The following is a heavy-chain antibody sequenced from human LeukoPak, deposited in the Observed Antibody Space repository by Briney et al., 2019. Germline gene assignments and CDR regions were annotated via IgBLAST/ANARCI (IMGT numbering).Heavy chain of an antibody. CDR2: IVASGGST. CDR3: ANTYYDSSPFDP. Sequence: GGSLRLSCAASTTTFPSYSMSWVRQAPGKGLEWVSTIVASGGSTFYAGSVKGRFTISRDRSKRMLYLQMNSLRAEDTAVYYCANTYYDSSPFDPWGQGALVIVSS. D-gene: IGHD3-22*01. CDR1: TTTFPSYS. V-gene: IGHV3-23*01. J-gene: IGHJ5*02.